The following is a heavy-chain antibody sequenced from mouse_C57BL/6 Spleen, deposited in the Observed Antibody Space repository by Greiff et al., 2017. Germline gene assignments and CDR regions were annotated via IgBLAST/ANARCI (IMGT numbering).Heavy chain of an antibody. CDR1: GYTFTSYW. CDR2: IDPSDSYT. CDR3: ARGGGYYRFDY. D-gene: IGHD2-3*01. J-gene: IGHJ2*01. V-gene: IGHV1-59*01. Sequence: QVQLQQPGAELVRPGTSVKLSCKASGYTFTSYWMHWVKQRPGQGLEWIGVIDPSDSYTNYNQKFKGKATLTVDTSSSTAYMQLSSLTSEDSAVYYCARGGGYYRFDYWGQGTTLTVSS.